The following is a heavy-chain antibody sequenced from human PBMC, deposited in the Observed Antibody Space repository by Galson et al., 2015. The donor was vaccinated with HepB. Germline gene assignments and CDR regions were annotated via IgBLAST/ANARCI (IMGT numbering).Heavy chain of an antibody. Sequence: SVKVSCKASGYTFTGYYMHWVRQAPGQGLEWMGWINPNSGGTNYAQKFQGWVTMTRDTSISTAYLQWSSLKASDTAMYYCARHQWHYDSETHAFDIWGQGTMVTVSS. D-gene: IGHD3-22*01. J-gene: IGHJ3*02. V-gene: IGHV1-2*04. CDR3: ARHQWHYDSETHAFDI. CDR1: GYTFTGYY. CDR2: INPNSGGT.